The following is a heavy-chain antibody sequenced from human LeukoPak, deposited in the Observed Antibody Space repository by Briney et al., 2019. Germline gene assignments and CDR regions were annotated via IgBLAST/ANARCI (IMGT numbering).Heavy chain of an antibody. J-gene: IGHJ2*01. CDR3: AGDTIVTGSPNL. CDR2: IYYSGKT. Sequence: SETLSLTCYVSGGSISSGSYYWGWIRQPPEKGLEWIGNIYYSGKTYYNPSLKSQITRLVDPSKNQCSLELRSVTAADTAVYYCAGDTIVTGSPNLWGRGALVTVSS. CDR1: GGSISSGSYY. V-gene: IGHV4-39*07. D-gene: IGHD1-26*01.